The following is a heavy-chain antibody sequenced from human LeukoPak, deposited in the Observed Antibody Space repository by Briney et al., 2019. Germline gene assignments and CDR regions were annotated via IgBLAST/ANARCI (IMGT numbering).Heavy chain of an antibody. CDR2: ITGSGSST. CDR1: GFTFSTYA. D-gene: IGHD3-10*01. CDR3: AKYDRRPVLLWFGVTDY. J-gene: IGHJ4*02. V-gene: IGHV3-23*01. Sequence: GGSLRLSCAASGFTFSTYAMSWVRQAPGKGLEWVSAITGSGSSTYYADSVKGRFTISRDNSKNTLYLQMNSLRAEDTAVYYCAKYDRRPVLLWFGVTDYWGQGTLVTVSS.